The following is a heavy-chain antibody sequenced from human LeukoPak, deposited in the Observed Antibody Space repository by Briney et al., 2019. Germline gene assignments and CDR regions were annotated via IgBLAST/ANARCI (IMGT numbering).Heavy chain of an antibody. J-gene: IGHJ4*02. CDR1: GFTFSSSA. D-gene: IGHD6-13*01. V-gene: IGHV3-23*01. CDR3: AKPARVGAVDY. CDR2: ISGSGDST. Sequence: GGTLRLSCAASGFTFSSSAMSWVRQAPGKGLEWVSSISGSGDSTYYADSVKGRFTISRDNSKNTLYLQMNSLRAEDTAIYYCAKPARVGAVDYWGQGTLVTVSS.